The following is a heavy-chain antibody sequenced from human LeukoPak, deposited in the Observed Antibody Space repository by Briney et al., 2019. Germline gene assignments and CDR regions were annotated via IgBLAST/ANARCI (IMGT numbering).Heavy chain of an antibody. D-gene: IGHD3-22*01. CDR1: GYSFTSYW. CDR3: ARPLDYYDSSGYYYDAFDI. Sequence: GESLKISCKGSGYSFTSYWIGWVRQMPGKGLEWMGIIYPGDSDTRYSPSFQGQVTISADKSISTAYLQWSSLKASDTAMYYCARPLDYYDSSGYYYDAFDIWSQGTMVTVSS. J-gene: IGHJ3*02. V-gene: IGHV5-51*01. CDR2: IYPGDSDT.